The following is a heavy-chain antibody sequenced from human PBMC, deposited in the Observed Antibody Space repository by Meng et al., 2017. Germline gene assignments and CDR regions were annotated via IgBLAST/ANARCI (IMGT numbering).Heavy chain of an antibody. CDR3: ARANTYSGYDYGY. CDR2: MNPNSGNT. V-gene: IGHV1-8*01. Sequence: GQLVQFGAEVKKPGASVKVACKASGYTFTSYDINWVRQATGQGLEWMGWMNPNSGNTDYAQKFQGRVTMTRNTSINTAYMELSSLRSDDTAVYFCARANTYSGYDYGYWGQGTLVTVSS. J-gene: IGHJ4*02. CDR1: GYTFTSYD. D-gene: IGHD5-12*01.